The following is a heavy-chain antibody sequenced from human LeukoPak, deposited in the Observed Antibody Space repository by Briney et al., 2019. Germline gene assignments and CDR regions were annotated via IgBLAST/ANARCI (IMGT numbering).Heavy chain of an antibody. V-gene: IGHV4-34*01. Sequence: PSETLSLTCAVYGGSSSGYYWSWIRQPPGKGLEWIGEINHSGSTNYNPSLKSRVTISVDTSKNQFSLKLSSVTAADTAVYYCAAYYYDSSGYFDYWGQGTLVTVSS. CDR3: AAYYYDSSGYFDY. J-gene: IGHJ4*02. D-gene: IGHD3-22*01. CDR2: INHSGST. CDR1: GGSSSGYY.